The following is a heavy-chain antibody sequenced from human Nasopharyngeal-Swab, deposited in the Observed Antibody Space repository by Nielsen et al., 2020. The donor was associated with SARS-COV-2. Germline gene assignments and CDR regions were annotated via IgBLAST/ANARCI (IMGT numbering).Heavy chain of an antibody. D-gene: IGHD3-10*01. J-gene: IGHJ4*02. V-gene: IGHV3-33*01. Sequence: GASLKISCAASGFTFSSYGMHWVRQAPGKGLEWVAVIWYDGSNKYYADSVKGRFTISRDNSKNTLYLQMNSLRAEDTAVYYCVRGLWFGELLGSGYWGQGTLVTVS. CDR1: GFTFSSYG. CDR2: IWYDGSNK. CDR3: VRGLWFGELLGSGY.